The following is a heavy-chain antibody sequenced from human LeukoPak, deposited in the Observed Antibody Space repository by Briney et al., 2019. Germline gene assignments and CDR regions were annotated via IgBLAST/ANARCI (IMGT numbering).Heavy chain of an antibody. CDR3: ARERRFYDILTAHYRPRGYFDY. D-gene: IGHD3-9*01. J-gene: IGHJ4*02. V-gene: IGHV3-66*01. Sequence: GGSLRLSCTVSGFTVSAKYMSWVRQAPGEGLEWVSVIYPDGRTFYADSVKGRFTISRDNSKNMLHLHMNSLRAEDTAVYFCARERRFYDILTAHYRPRGYFDYWGQGTLVTASS. CDR1: GFTVSAKY. CDR2: IYPDGRT.